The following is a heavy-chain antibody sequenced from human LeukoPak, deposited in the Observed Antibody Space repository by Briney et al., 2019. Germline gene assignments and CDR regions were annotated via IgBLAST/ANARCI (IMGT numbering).Heavy chain of an antibody. V-gene: IGHV4-39*01. D-gene: IGHD3-22*01. CDR1: GGSISSSSYY. Sequence: SETLSLTCTVPGGSISSSSYYWGWIRQPPGKGLEWIGSIYYSGSTYYNPSLKSRVTISVDTSKNQFSLKLSSVTAADTAVYYCARQQYYYDSSGPQYWYFDLWGRGTLVTVSS. CDR2: IYYSGST. J-gene: IGHJ2*01. CDR3: ARQQYYYDSSGPQYWYFDL.